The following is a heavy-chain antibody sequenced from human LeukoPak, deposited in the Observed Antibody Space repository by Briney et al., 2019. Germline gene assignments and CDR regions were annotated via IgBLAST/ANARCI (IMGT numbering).Heavy chain of an antibody. D-gene: IGHD5-18*01. CDR3: ARTRGYSYGYVDYGMDV. V-gene: IGHV4-34*01. Sequence: SETLSLTCAVYGGAFSGYYWSWIRQPPGKGLEWIGEINHSGSTNYNPSLKSRVTISVDTSKNQFSLKLSSVTAADTAVYYCARTRGYSYGYVDYGMDVWGKGTTVTVSS. CDR1: GGAFSGYY. CDR2: INHSGST. J-gene: IGHJ6*04.